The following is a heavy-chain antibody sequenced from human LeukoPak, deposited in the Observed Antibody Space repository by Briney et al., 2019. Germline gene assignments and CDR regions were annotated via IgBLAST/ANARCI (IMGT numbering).Heavy chain of an antibody. D-gene: IGHD3-22*01. CDR1: GFNFNGYT. V-gene: IGHV3-43*01. J-gene: IGHJ4*02. Sequence: GGSLRLSCTASGFNFNGYTMHWVRQAPGKGLEGVSVITWDGGRTYYADSLKGRFAISRDNNKNSLYLQMNSLRIEDTAFYYCAKDFGLGSGYYHALDSWGQGTLVTVSS. CDR3: AKDFGLGSGYYHALDS. CDR2: ITWDGGRT.